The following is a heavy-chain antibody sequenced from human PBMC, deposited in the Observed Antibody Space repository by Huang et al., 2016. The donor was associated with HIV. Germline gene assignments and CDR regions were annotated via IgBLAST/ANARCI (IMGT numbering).Heavy chain of an antibody. Sequence: QVQLYQWGAGPLRPSETLSLTCGVSGGSLHGYYWNWLRQSPGGGLEWIGEVKNGGSTKYNPSLKSRVTISVDTSKIQFSLNLTSVTATDTADYYCATSRSGSGWFLDIWGRGTLVSVS. D-gene: IGHD6-19*01. CDR1: GGSLHGYY. CDR2: VKNGGST. V-gene: IGHV4-34*01. CDR3: ATSRSGSGWFLDI. J-gene: IGHJ2*01.